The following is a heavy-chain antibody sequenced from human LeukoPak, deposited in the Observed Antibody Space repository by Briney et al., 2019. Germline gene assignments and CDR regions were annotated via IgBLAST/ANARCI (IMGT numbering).Heavy chain of an antibody. J-gene: IGHJ6*02. V-gene: IGHV3-23*01. Sequence: GGSLRLSCAASGFTFSSFAMNWVRQAPGKGLEWVSPMSGSGRSTYYADSVKGRFTISRDNAQSSLYLQMNSLRAEDTAVYYCARDPYSSSWSYGMDVWGQGTAVTVSS. CDR2: MSGSGRST. CDR1: GFTFSSFA. CDR3: ARDPYSSSWSYGMDV. D-gene: IGHD6-13*01.